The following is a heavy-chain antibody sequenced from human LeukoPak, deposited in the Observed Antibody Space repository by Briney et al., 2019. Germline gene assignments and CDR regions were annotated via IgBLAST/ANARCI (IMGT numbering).Heavy chain of an antibody. CDR3: ATQLRWSTLDY. CDR1: GFPFSSCA. J-gene: IGHJ4*02. D-gene: IGHD4-23*01. Sequence: GGSLRLSCAASGFPFSSCAMSWVRQAPGKGLERVSATSGSGDSTYYADSVKGRFIISRDNSKNTLYLQMNSLRAEDTAVYYCATQLRWSTLDYWGQGTLVIVSS. V-gene: IGHV3-23*01. CDR2: TSGSGDST.